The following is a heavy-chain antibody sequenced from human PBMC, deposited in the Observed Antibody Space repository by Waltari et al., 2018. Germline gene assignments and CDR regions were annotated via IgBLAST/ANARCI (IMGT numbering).Heavy chain of an antibody. J-gene: IGHJ4*02. CDR3: ARWTQRAGDH. D-gene: IGHD5-18*01. V-gene: IGHV1-8*02. Sequence: QVQLLQSGAEVKKPGASVKVSCKASGYSFTSYDINWVRQATGQGPEWMAWVNPHSGATGSAQKFQGRITITWNTAIGTAFMELSNLSSEDTAVYYRARWTQRAGDHWGQGTLVTVSS. CDR1: GYSFTSYD. CDR2: VNPHSGAT.